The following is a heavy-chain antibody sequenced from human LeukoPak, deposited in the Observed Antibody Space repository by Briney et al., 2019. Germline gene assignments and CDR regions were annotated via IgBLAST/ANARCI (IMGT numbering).Heavy chain of an antibody. CDR2: INPNSGGT. J-gene: IGHJ3*02. CDR3: ARLDYCDSSGYYHADDAFDI. D-gene: IGHD3-22*01. V-gene: IGHV1-2*06. Sequence: ASVKVSCKASGYTFTGYYMHLVRQAPGQGLEWMGRINPNSGGTDYAQKFQGRVTMTRDTSISTAYMELSRLRSDDTAVYYCARLDYCDSSGYYHADDAFDIWGQGTMVTVSS. CDR1: GYTFTGYY.